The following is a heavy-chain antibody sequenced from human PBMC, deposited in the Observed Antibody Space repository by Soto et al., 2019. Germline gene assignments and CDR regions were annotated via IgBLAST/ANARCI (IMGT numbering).Heavy chain of an antibody. Sequence: ASVKVSCKASGYTFTSYGISWVRQAPGQGLEWMGWISAYNGNTNCAQKLQGRVTMTTDTSTSTAYMELRSLRSDDTAVYYCARDLPKYDILIGPRTYYGMDVWGQGTTVTVSS. CDR2: ISAYNGNT. V-gene: IGHV1-18*04. D-gene: IGHD3-9*01. CDR1: GYTFTSYG. CDR3: ARDLPKYDILIGPRTYYGMDV. J-gene: IGHJ6*02.